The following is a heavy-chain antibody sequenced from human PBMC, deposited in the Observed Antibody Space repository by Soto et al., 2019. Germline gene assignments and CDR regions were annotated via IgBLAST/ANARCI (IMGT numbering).Heavy chain of an antibody. CDR2: IYATGTT. V-gene: IGHV4-4*07. CDR1: GASISGFY. J-gene: IGHJ5*02. D-gene: IGHD3-16*01. CDR3: VRDGQNTLRDWFDP. Sequence: SETLSLTCTVSGASISGFYWSWIRKSAGKGLEWIGRIYATGTTDYNPSLKSRVMMSVDTSKKQFSLKLRSVTAADTAVYYCVRDGQNTLRDWFDPWGQGISVTVSS.